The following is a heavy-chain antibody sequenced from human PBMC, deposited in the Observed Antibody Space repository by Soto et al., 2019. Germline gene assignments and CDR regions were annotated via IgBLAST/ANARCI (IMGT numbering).Heavy chain of an antibody. Sequence: QVQLVQSGAEVKKPGSSVKVSCKASGGTFSSYAISWVRQAPGQGLEWMGGIIPIFGTANYAQKFQGRVTITADESTSTAYMELRSLRSEDTAVYYCARTFGVVLSESGGFDYWGQGSLVTVSS. D-gene: IGHD3-3*01. CDR1: GGTFSSYA. J-gene: IGHJ4*02. CDR3: ARTFGVVLSESGGFDY. V-gene: IGHV1-69*01. CDR2: IIPIFGTA.